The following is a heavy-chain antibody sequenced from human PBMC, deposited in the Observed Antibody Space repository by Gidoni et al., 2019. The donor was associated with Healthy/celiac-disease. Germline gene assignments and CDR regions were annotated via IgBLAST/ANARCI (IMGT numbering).Heavy chain of an antibody. J-gene: IGHJ4*02. CDR3: AKGVGYCSSTSCYDGLIDY. V-gene: IGHV3-23*01. CDR2: ISGSGGST. Sequence: EVQLLESGGGLVQPGGSLRLSCAASGFTFSSYAMSWVRQAPGKGLEWVSAISGSGGSTYYADSVKGRFTISRDKSKNTLYLQMNSLRAEDTAVYYCAKGVGYCSSTSCYDGLIDYWGQGTLVTVSS. D-gene: IGHD2-2*01. CDR1: GFTFSSYA.